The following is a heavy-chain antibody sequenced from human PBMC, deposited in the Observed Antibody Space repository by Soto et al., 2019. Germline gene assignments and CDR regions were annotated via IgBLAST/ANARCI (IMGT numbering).Heavy chain of an antibody. V-gene: IGHV1-69*02. CDR1: GGTFSSYT. D-gene: IGHD2-2*01. CDR2: IIPILGIA. Sequence: GASVKVSRKASGGTFSSYTISWVRQAPGQGLEWMGRIIPILGIANYAQKFQGRVTITADKSTSTAYMELSSLRSEDTAVYYCARAPSLRTYCSSTSCSMDVWGKGTTVTVSS. CDR3: ARAPSLRTYCSSTSCSMDV. J-gene: IGHJ6*04.